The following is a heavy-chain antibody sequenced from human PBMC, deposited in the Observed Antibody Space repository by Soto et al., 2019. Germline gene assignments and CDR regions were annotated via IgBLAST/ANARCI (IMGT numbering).Heavy chain of an antibody. CDR2: ISSSSSYI. Sequence: VQLVESGGGLVKPGGSLRLSCAASGFTFSSYSMNWVRQAPGKGLEWVSSISSSSSYIYYVDSVKGRFTISRDNAKKLLYLQMNSLRAEDTAVYYCARDLALWFGEIAVWGQGTLVTVSS. V-gene: IGHV3-21*01. CDR3: ARDLALWFGEIAV. J-gene: IGHJ4*02. D-gene: IGHD3-10*01. CDR1: GFTFSSYS.